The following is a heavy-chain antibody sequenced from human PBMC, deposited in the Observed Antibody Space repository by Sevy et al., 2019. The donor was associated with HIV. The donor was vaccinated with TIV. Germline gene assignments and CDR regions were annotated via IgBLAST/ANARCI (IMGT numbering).Heavy chain of an antibody. J-gene: IGHJ4*02. D-gene: IGHD3-22*01. V-gene: IGHV3-21*05. CDR3: ARADDYYDIGGLHY. Sequence: GGSLRLSCAASGFIFSDDDMNWVRQAPGKGLEWISVISSRSSYIKYADSLKGRVTISRDNANNSLFLQLNSLRAEDTAVYYCARADDYYDIGGLHYWGQGALVTVSS. CDR1: GFIFSDDD. CDR2: ISSRSSYI.